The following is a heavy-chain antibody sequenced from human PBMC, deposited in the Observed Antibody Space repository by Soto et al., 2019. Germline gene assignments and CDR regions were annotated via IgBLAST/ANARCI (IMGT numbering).Heavy chain of an antibody. D-gene: IGHD3-9*01. CDR3: ARSDWLGYYYYGLDV. J-gene: IGHJ6*02. CDR2: MYYSGST. CDR1: GDSISSPDYY. Sequence: SETLSLTCTVSGDSISSPDYYWSWIRQPPGKGLEWIGYMYYSGSTYYNPSLKSRITISVDTSKNQFSLKLSSVTVADTAVYYCARSDWLGYYYYGLDVWGQGTTVTVSS. V-gene: IGHV4-30-4*01.